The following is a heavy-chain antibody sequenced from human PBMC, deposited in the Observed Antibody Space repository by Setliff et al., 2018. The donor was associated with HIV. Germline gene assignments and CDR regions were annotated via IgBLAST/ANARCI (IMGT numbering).Heavy chain of an antibody. CDR1: GDSINTPHC. CDR2: VCQRGGI. Sequence: PSETLSLTCAVSGDSINTPHCWSWVRQSLEKGLEWIGEVCQRGGINYNPFLWSRASISMDKPRNYFSLEMASMTAADTAVYFCVRNYERALGTWGQGLLVTVSS. J-gene: IGHJ5*02. CDR3: VRNYERALGT. V-gene: IGHV4-4*02. D-gene: IGHD3-3*01.